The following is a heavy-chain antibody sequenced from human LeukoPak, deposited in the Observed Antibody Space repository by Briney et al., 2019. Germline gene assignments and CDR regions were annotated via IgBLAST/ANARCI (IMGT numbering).Heavy chain of an antibody. CDR1: GVALGSYA. CDR3: AKLFNNWFDP. Sequence: TGRSLGLSGAGSGVALGSYAISWVRRAPRKGLEWVSAISGSGGSTYYADSVKGRFTISRDNSKNTLYLQMNSLRAEDTAVYYCAKLFNNWFDPWGQGTLVTVSS. CDR2: ISGSGGST. V-gene: IGHV3-23*01. J-gene: IGHJ5*02.